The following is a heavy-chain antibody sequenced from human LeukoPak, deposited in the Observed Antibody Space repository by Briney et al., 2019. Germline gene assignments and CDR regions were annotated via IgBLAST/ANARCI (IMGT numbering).Heavy chain of an antibody. V-gene: IGHV4-39*01. Sequence: SETLSLTCTVSGGSISSSSYYWGWIRQPPGKGLEWIGSIYYSGSTYYNPSLKSRVTVSVDTSKNQFSLKLSSVTAADTAVYYCARRFLGYCSGGGCYSFGLPGAFDIWGQGTMVTVSS. CDR1: GGSISSSSYY. CDR2: IYYSGST. D-gene: IGHD2-15*01. CDR3: ARRFLGYCSGGGCYSFGLPGAFDI. J-gene: IGHJ3*02.